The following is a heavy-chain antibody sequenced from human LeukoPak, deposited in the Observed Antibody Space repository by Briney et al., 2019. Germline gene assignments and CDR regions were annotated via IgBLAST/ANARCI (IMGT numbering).Heavy chain of an antibody. J-gene: IGHJ4*02. CDR2: IYYSGST. Sequence: SETLSLTCTVSGGSISSGGYYWSWIRQHQGKGLEWIVYIYYSGSTYYNPSLKSLVTISVDTSKNQFSLKLSSVTAADTAVYYCAATIYDFWSGFFDYWGQGTLVTVSS. D-gene: IGHD3-3*01. CDR1: GGSISSGGYY. V-gene: IGHV4-31*01. CDR3: AATIYDFWSGFFDY.